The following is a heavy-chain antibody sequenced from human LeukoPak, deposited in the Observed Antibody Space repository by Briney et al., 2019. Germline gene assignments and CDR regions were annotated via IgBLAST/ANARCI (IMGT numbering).Heavy chain of an antibody. V-gene: IGHV6-1*01. CDR1: GDSVSSNSAA. J-gene: IGHJ4*02. CDR3: ARDPVVVVPAAIYEVY. CDR2: TYYRSKWYN. D-gene: IGHD2-2*02. Sequence: SQTLSLTCAISGDSVSSNSAAWNWIRQSPSRGLEWLGRTYYRSKWYNDYAVSVKSRITINPDTSKNQFSLQLNSVTPEDTAVYYCARDPVVVVPAAIYEVYWGQGTLVTVSS.